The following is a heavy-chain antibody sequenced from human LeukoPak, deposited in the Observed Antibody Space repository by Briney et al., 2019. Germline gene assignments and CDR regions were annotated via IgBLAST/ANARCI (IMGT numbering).Heavy chain of an antibody. CDR2: IYYSGST. D-gene: IGHD3-10*01. V-gene: IGHV4-59*01. Sequence: PSETLSLTCTVSGGSISSYYWSWIRQPPGKGLEWIGYIYYSGSTNYNPSLKSRVAISVDTSKNQFSLKLSSVTAADTAVYYCARETGPNYFDYWGQGTLVTVSS. CDR3: ARETGPNYFDY. CDR1: GGSISSYY. J-gene: IGHJ4*02.